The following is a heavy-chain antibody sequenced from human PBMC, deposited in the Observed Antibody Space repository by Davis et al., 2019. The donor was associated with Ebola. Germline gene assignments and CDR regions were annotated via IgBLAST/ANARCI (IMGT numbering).Heavy chain of an antibody. CDR1: GYTFTGYY. V-gene: IGHV1-8*02. Sequence: ASVKVSCKASGYTFTGYYMHWVRQATGQGLEWMGWLNPNSGNTGFAQKFQGRVTMTRNTSISTAYMELSSLRSEDTAVYYCARGRRTPPYYWGQGTLVTVSS. CDR3: ARGRRTPPYY. J-gene: IGHJ4*02. CDR2: LNPNSGNT.